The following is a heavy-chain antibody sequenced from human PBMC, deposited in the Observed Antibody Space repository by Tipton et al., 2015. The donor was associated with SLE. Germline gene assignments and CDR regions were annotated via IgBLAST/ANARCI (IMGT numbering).Heavy chain of an antibody. CDR3: VKYSVSSGHYYGMDV. CDR2: INWNSVRV. V-gene: IGHV3-9*01. D-gene: IGHD5/OR15-5a*01. Sequence: SLRLSCAASGFTFDDYAMHWVRQAPGKGLEWVSGINWNSVRVDYADSVKGRFTISRDNAKNSLYLQMNSLRVEDTALYYCVKYSVSSGHYYGMDVWGQGTMVTVSS. J-gene: IGHJ6*02. CDR1: GFTFDDYA.